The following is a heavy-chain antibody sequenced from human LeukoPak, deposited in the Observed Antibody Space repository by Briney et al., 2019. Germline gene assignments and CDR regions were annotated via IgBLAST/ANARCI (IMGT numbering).Heavy chain of an antibody. CDR1: GFTFSSYA. J-gene: IGHJ4*02. CDR2: ISYDGSNK. CDR3: AKDLRDYYGSGSPLDY. D-gene: IGHD3-10*01. V-gene: IGHV3-30-3*01. Sequence: GGSLRLSCAASGFTFSSYAMHWVRQAPGKGLEWVAVISYDGSNKYYADSVKGRFTISRDNSKNTLYLQMNSLRAEDTAVYYCAKDLRDYYGSGSPLDYWGQGTLVTVSS.